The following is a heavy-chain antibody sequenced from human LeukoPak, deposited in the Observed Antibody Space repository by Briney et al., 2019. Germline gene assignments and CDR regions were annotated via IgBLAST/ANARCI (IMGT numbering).Heavy chain of an antibody. J-gene: IGHJ4*02. Sequence: SETLSLTCTVSGGSISSNYWSWIRQPPGRGLEWIGYIHYSGSTNYNPSLKSRVIISVDTSKNQFSLKLNSVTAADTAIYYCARHDYGATRDYWGQGTPVTVSS. CDR1: GGSISSNY. CDR2: IHYSGST. CDR3: ARHDYGATRDY. D-gene: IGHD4-17*01. V-gene: IGHV4-59*01.